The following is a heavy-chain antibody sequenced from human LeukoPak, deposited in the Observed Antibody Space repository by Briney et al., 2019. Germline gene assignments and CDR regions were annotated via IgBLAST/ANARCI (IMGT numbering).Heavy chain of an antibody. CDR2: ISGDNGNT. CDR1: GYTFTSYG. CDR3: ARDCDRSGYYCY. D-gene: IGHD3-22*01. Sequence: GASVKVSCKASGYTFTSYGISWVRQAPGQGLEWMGWISGDNGNTNYAQKLQGRVTMTTDTSTSTAYMELRSLTSDDTAVYYCARDCDRSGYYCYWSQGTLVTVSS. J-gene: IGHJ4*02. V-gene: IGHV1-18*01.